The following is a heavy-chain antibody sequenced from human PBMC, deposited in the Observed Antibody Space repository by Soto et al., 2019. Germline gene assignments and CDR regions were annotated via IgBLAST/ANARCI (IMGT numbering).Heavy chain of an antibody. V-gene: IGHV6-1*01. Sequence: SQTLSLTCAVSGDSVSSNSAAWTWIRQSPSGGLEFLGRTYYRSKWYYDYAISVKSRITLNPDTSKNQFSLQLNSVTPEDTAVYYCAREVEHQLAYNWFDPWGQGTLVTSPQ. CDR3: AREVEHQLAYNWFDP. CDR1: GDSVSSNSAA. D-gene: IGHD6-13*01. CDR2: TYYRSKWYY. J-gene: IGHJ5*02.